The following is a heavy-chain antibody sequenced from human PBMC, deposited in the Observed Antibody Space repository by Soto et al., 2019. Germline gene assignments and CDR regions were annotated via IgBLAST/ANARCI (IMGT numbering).Heavy chain of an antibody. Sequence: PGGSLRLSCAASGFTFSSYAMSWVRQAPGKGLEWVSAISGSGGSTYYADSVKGRFTISRDNSKNTLYLQMNSLRAEDTAVYYCARSRFGELLYPETYFDYWGQGTLVTVSS. V-gene: IGHV3-23*01. CDR3: ARSRFGELLYPETYFDY. J-gene: IGHJ4*02. D-gene: IGHD3-10*01. CDR1: GFTFSSYA. CDR2: ISGSGGST.